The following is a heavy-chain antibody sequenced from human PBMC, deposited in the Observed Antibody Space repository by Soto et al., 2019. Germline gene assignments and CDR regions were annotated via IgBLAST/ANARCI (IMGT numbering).Heavy chain of an antibody. Sequence: PGGSLRLSCAASGFIFTNAWMSWVRQAPGKGLEWVGRIKSKADGSNKYYADSVKGRFTISRDNSKNTLYLQMNSLRAEDTAVYYCAKEASAFDYWGQGTLVTVSS. CDR2: IKSKADGSNK. V-gene: IGHV3-30*02. CDR3: AKEASAFDY. J-gene: IGHJ4*02. CDR1: GFIFTNAW.